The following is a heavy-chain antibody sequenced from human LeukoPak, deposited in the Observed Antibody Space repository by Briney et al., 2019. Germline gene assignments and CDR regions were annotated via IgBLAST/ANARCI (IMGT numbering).Heavy chain of an antibody. V-gene: IGHV1-2*02. Sequence: ASVKVSCKASGYTFTGYYMHWVRQAPGQGLEWRGWINPNSGGTNYSQKFQGRVTMTRDTTISTAYKELTRLKSDDTAVYYCARALFGSYLEGYFDYWGQGTLVTVSS. J-gene: IGHJ4*02. CDR1: GYTFTGYY. CDR3: ARALFGSYLEGYFDY. D-gene: IGHD1-26*01. CDR2: INPNSGGT.